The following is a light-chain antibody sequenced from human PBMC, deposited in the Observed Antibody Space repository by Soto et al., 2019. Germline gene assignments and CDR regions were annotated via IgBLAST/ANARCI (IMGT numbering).Light chain of an antibody. CDR3: QQSYSTPWT. V-gene: IGKV1-39*01. J-gene: IGKJ1*01. Sequence: DIQMTQSPSSLSASVGDRVTITCRASQSICSYLNWYQQKPGKAPKLLIYAASSLQSGVPSRFSGSGSGTDFTLTISSLQPEDFATYYCQQSYSTPWTFGQGTKVDIK. CDR1: QSICSY. CDR2: AAS.